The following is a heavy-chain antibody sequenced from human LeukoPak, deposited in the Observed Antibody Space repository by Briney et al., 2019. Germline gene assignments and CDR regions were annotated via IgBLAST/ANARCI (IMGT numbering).Heavy chain of an antibody. D-gene: IGHD3-22*01. V-gene: IGHV3-7*01. J-gene: IGHJ5*02. CDR2: IKQDGSEK. CDR3: ATDFYDST. Sequence: PGGSLRLSCAASGFTFSNFWMSWVRQAPGKGLEWVANIKQDGSEKYYVDSLKGRFTISRDNAKNSLYLQMNSLRAEDTAVYFCATDFYDSTWGQGTLVTVSS. CDR1: GFTFSNFW.